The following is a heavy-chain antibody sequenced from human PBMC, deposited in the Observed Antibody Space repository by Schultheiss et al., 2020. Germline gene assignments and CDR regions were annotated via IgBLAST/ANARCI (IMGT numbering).Heavy chain of an antibody. D-gene: IGHD6-6*01. CDR2: ISSSSSYI. J-gene: IGHJ6*02. V-gene: IGHV3-21*01. CDR1: GFTFNSYS. CDR3: ARDRREQLVHYGMDV. Sequence: GGSLRLSCAASGFTFNSYSMNWVRQAPGKGLEWVSSISSSSSYIYYADSVKGRFTISRDNAKNSLYLQMNSLRAEDTAVYYCARDRREQLVHYGMDVWGQGTTVTVSS.